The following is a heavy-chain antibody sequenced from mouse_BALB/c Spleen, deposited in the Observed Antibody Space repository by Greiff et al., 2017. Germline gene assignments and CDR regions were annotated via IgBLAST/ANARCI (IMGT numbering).Heavy chain of an antibody. CDR2: INPSNGGT. CDR1: GYTFTSYW. D-gene: IGHD2-4*01. Sequence: VQLQQPGAELVKPGASVKLSCKASGYTFTSYWMHWVKLRPGQGLEWIGEINPSNGGTNYNEKSKRKATLTVDKSTSTAYMQLSSLTSEDSAVYYCTETVITTYAMDYWGQGTPVTVSA. V-gene: IGHV1S16*01. J-gene: IGHJ4*01. CDR3: TETVITTYAMDY.